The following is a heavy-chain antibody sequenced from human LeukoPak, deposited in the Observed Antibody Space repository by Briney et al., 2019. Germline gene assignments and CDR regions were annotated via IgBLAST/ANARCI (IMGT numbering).Heavy chain of an antibody. D-gene: IGHD6-19*01. CDR3: ARGALEQWLGHWTALSPAHWFDP. CDR1: GLTFSSYS. CDR2: ISSSSNYI. Sequence: GGSLRLSCAASGLTFSSYSMNWVRQAPGKGLEWVSSISSSSNYIYYADSVKGRFTISRDNAKNSLYLQMNSLRAEDTAVYYCARGALEQWLGHWTALSPAHWFDPWGQGTLVTVSS. J-gene: IGHJ5*02. V-gene: IGHV3-21*01.